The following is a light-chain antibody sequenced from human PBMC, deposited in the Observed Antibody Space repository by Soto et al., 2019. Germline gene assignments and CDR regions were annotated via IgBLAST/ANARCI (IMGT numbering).Light chain of an antibody. Sequence: DIQLTQSPSFLSASAGDRVTITCRASQGISSFLAWYQQKPGRAPKLLIYAASTLKTGVPSRFSGSGSGSEFNFTITGLQPDDFATYFCQQYNTYATFGQGTRLEIK. V-gene: IGKV1-9*01. CDR1: QGISSF. CDR3: QQYNTYAT. CDR2: AAS. J-gene: IGKJ5*01.